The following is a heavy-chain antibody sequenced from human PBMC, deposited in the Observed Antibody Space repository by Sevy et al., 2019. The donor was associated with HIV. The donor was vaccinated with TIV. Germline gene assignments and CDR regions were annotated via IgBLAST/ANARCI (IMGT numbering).Heavy chain of an antibody. V-gene: IGHV4-61*02. CDR1: GASIRGGLDF. Sequence: SETLSLTCTVSGASIRGGLDFWAWSRQSAGKGLEWIGRMDSSGRPDYSPSLRSQATISLDTSKNQFSLKLTSVTAADTAVYYCARDLREDFSLPSHYMDVWGRGITVTVSS. CDR2: MDSSGRP. CDR3: ARDLREDFSLPSHYMDV. J-gene: IGHJ6*03.